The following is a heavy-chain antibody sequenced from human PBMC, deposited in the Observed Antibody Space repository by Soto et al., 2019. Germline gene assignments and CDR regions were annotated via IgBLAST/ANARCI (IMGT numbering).Heavy chain of an antibody. D-gene: IGHD6-6*01. J-gene: IGHJ5*02. CDR2: VYWDDEK. CDR3: ARRPKLASITARPGWFDP. CDR1: GLSLSSSGVG. Sequence: QITLKESGPTLVKPTQTLTLTCTFSGLSLSSSGVGVGWIRHPPGKALEWLALVYWDDEKRYSPSMKSRLNIPKDTAKNQVILTMTNMDPADTATYFCARRPKLASITARPGWFDPWGQGTLVTVSS. V-gene: IGHV2-5*02.